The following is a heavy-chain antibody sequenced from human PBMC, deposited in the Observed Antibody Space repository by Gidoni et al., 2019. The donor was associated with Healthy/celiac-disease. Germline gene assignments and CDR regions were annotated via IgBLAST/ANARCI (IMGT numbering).Heavy chain of an antibody. CDR2: SYSGGST. D-gene: IGHD4-4*01. V-gene: IGHV3-53*04. Sequence: EVQLVESGGGLVQPGGSLRLSCAASGFTVSSNYMSWVRQAPGKGLEWVSVSYSGGSTYYADSVKGRFTISRHNSKNTLYLQMNSLRAEDTAVYYCAGGYSNNLYYYYGMDVWGQGTTVTVSS. CDR3: AGGYSNNLYYYYGMDV. J-gene: IGHJ6*02. CDR1: GFTVSSNY.